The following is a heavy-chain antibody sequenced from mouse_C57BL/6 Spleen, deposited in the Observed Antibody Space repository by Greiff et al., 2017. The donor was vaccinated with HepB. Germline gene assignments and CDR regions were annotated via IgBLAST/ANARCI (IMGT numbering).Heavy chain of an antibody. Sequence: VQLKESGPGLVKPSQSLSLTCSVTGYSITSGYYWNWIRQFPGNKLEWMGYISYDGSNNYNPSLKNRISITRDTSKNQFFLKLNSVTTEDTATYYCARKLWDFDYWGQGTTLTVSS. J-gene: IGHJ2*01. V-gene: IGHV3-6*01. CDR1: GYSITSGYY. CDR3: ARKLWDFDY. CDR2: ISYDGSN. D-gene: IGHD1-1*02.